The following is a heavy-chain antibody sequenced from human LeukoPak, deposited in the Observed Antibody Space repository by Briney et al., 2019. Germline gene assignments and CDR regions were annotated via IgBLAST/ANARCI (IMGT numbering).Heavy chain of an antibody. D-gene: IGHD3-22*01. CDR2: IYHSGST. J-gene: IGHJ4*02. V-gene: IGHV4-38-2*01. CDR1: GYSISSGYY. CDR3: ARADYDSRGWVDY. Sequence: SETLSLTCAVSGYSISSGYYWGWIRQPPGKGLEWIGSIYHSGSTYYNPSLKSRVTISVDTSKNQFSLKLSSVTAADTAVYYCARADYDSRGWVDYWGQGTLVTVSS.